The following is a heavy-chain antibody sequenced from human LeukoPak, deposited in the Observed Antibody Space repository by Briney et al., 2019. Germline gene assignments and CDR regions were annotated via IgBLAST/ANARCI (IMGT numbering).Heavy chain of an antibody. J-gene: IGHJ4*02. Sequence: ASVKVSCKASGYTFTRYDINSVRQATGQGLEWMGWMKPDSADTGYAQKFQGRVTMTRNTSISTAYMELSSLRSEDTAVYYCARGPPESSSSDSWGQGTLVTVSS. CDR2: MKPDSADT. CDR3: ARGPPESSSSDS. CDR1: GYTFTRYD. D-gene: IGHD6-13*01. V-gene: IGHV1-8*01.